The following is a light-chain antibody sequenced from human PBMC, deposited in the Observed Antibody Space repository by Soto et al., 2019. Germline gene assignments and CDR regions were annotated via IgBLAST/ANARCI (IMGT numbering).Light chain of an antibody. V-gene: IGKV1-27*01. Sequence: DIQMTQSPSPLSASVGDRVTITCRASEGIRNYLAWYQQKPGKPPKLLIYGASTLQSGVPSRFSATGSGTDFTLTISGLQPDDVATYYCQRYNVAPFPFGPGTKVDL. J-gene: IGKJ3*01. CDR1: EGIRNY. CDR2: GAS. CDR3: QRYNVAPFP.